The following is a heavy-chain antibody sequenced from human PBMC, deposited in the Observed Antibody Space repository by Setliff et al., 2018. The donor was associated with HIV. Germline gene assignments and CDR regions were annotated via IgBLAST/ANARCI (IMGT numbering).Heavy chain of an antibody. J-gene: IGHJ6*02. V-gene: IGHV1-3*01. D-gene: IGHD6-13*01. CDR2: INAGNGST. CDR3: ARPDSRWYARGRDPLYGLDV. Sequence: ASVMVSCKASGYTFTNYAMQWVRQAPGQGLEWMGWINAGNGSTKYSQKFQGRVTITRDTFASIAYMELSSLRSEDTAVYYCARPDSRWYARGRDPLYGLDVWGQGTTVTVSS. CDR1: GYTFTNYA.